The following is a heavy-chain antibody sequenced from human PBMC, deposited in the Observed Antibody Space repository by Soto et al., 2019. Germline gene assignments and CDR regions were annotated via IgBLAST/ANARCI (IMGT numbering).Heavy chain of an antibody. CDR2: VYYSGTT. Sequence: PSETLSLTCTVSGASINNNDYYWSWIRQTPGEGLEWIGYVYYSGTTDYIPSLKSRLSMSIDKSQNQFTLKLNSVTAADTATYYCARMSYFYDKWYFDLWGRGTLVT. V-gene: IGHV4-30-4*01. CDR1: GASINNNDYY. CDR3: ARMSYFYDKWYFDL. D-gene: IGHD3-22*01. J-gene: IGHJ2*01.